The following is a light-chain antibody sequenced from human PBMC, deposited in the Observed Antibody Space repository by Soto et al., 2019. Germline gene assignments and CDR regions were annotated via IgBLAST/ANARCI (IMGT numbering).Light chain of an antibody. CDR3: CSYARSSPSLYF. Sequence: QSALTQPASVSGSPGQSITISCTGTSSDVGSYNVVSWYQQHPGKAPKLMIYEVSKRPSGVSNRFSGSKSGNTASLTISGLQAEDEADYYCCSYARSSPSLYFFGNGTKATVL. CDR2: EVS. J-gene: IGLJ1*01. V-gene: IGLV2-23*02. CDR1: SSDVGSYNV.